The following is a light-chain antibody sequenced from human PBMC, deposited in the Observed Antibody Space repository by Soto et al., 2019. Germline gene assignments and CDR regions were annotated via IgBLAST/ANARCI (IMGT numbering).Light chain of an antibody. V-gene: IGKV3-20*01. CDR1: QSVSSTY. Sequence: IGVTKSAGALSLSPGERATLSCRAIQSVSSTYLIWYQQKPGQAPRLLIYGASSRATGVPDGFSGGGSGTDFTLTISRLEPEDFAVYYWHHFVNSLTWTFGQGTKVDIK. CDR2: GAS. J-gene: IGKJ1*01. CDR3: HHFVNSLTWT.